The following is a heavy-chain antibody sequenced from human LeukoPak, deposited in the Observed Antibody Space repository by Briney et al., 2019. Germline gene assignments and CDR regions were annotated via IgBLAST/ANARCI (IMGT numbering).Heavy chain of an antibody. J-gene: IGHJ4*02. CDR3: ARGMAENYVYSSGWNFDY. Sequence: GASVKVSCKASGGTFSSYAISWVRQAPGQGLEWMGRIIPIFGTANYAQKFQGRVTITTDESTSTAYMELRSLRSDDTAVYYCARGMAENYVYSSGWNFDYWGQGTLVTVSS. CDR2: IIPIFGTA. V-gene: IGHV1-69*05. CDR1: GGTFSSYA. D-gene: IGHD6-19*01.